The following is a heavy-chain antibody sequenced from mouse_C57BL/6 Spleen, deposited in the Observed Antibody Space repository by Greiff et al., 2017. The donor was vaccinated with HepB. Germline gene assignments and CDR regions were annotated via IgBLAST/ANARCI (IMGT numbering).Heavy chain of an antibody. D-gene: IGHD1-2*01. J-gene: IGHJ3*01. CDR2: ISSGGSYT. CDR1: GFTFSSYG. Sequence: EVQLVESGGDLVKPGGSLKLSCAASGFTFSSYGMSWVRQTPDKRLEWVATISSGGSYTYYPDSVKGRFTISRDNAKNTLYLQMSSLKSEDTAMYYCARQGDDGAWFAYWGQGTLVTVSA. CDR3: ARQGDDGAWFAY. V-gene: IGHV5-6*01.